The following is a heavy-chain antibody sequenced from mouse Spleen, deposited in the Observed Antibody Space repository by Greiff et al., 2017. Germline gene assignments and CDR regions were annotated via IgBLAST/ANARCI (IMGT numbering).Heavy chain of an antibody. D-gene: IGHD1-1*01. V-gene: IGHV5-4*01. CDR1: GFTFSSYA. Sequence: EVQLQESGGGLVKPGGSLKLSCAASGFTFSSYAMSWVRQTPEKRLEWVATISDGGSYTYYPDNVKGRFTISRDNAKNNLYLQMSHLKSEDTAMYYCARDNYYGSSPYWYFDVWGTGTTVTVSS. CDR2: ISDGGSYT. J-gene: IGHJ1*03. CDR3: ARDNYYGSSPYWYFDV.